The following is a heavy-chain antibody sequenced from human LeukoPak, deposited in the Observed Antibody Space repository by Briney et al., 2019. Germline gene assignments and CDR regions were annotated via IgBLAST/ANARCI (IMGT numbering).Heavy chain of an antibody. V-gene: IGHV3-30-3*01. CDR3: ARGERQWLVPDQFDY. Sequence: GGSLRLSCAASGFTFSSYAMHWVRQAPGKGLEWVAVISYDGSNKYYADSVKGRFTISRDNSKNTLYLQMNSLRAEDTAVYYCARGERQWLVPDQFDYWGQGTLVTVSS. D-gene: IGHD6-19*01. CDR1: GFTFSSYA. J-gene: IGHJ4*02. CDR2: ISYDGSNK.